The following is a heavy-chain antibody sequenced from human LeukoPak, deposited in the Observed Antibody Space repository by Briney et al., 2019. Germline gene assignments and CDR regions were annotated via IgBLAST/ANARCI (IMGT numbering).Heavy chain of an antibody. D-gene: IGHD6-13*01. CDR2: ISGSGGST. CDR3: ATADGPYSRSWYGYYYMDV. CDR1: GFTFSSYA. J-gene: IGHJ6*03. V-gene: IGHV3-23*01. Sequence: GGSLRLSCAASGFTFSSYAMSWVRQAPGKGLEWVSAISGSGGSTYYADSVKGRFTISRDNSKNTLYLQMNSLRAEDTAVYYCATADGPYSRSWYGYYYMDVWGKGTTVTVSS.